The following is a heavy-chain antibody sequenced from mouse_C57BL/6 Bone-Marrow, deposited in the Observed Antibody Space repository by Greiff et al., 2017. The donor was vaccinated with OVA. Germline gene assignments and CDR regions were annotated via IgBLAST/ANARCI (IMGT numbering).Heavy chain of an antibody. CDR3: TFLTTLLWDCYFEV. CDR2: IDPENGDT. V-gene: IGHV14-4*01. J-gene: IGHJ1*03. D-gene: IGHD1-1*01. CDR1: GFNIKDDY. Sequence: VQLQQSGAELVRPGASVKLSCTASGFNIKDDYMHWVKQRPEQGLEWIGWIDPENGDTEYASKFQGKATITADTSSNTAYLQLSSLTSEATAVYYCTFLTTLLWDCYFEVCGTQTTRTVSS.